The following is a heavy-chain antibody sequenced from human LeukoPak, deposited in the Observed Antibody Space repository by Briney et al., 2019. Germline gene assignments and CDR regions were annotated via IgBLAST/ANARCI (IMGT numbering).Heavy chain of an antibody. D-gene: IGHD3-22*01. V-gene: IGHV4-30-4*08. CDR2: IYYSGST. J-gene: IGHJ5*02. CDR1: GGSISSGDYY. Sequence: SETLSLTCTVSGGSISSGDYYWSWIRQPPGKGLEWIGYIYYSGSTYYNPSLKSRVTISVDTSKNQFSLKLSSVTAADTAVYYCARDLGTYYYDSGGYHTRRYNWFDPWGQGTLVTVSS. CDR3: ARDLGTYYYDSGGYHTRRYNWFDP.